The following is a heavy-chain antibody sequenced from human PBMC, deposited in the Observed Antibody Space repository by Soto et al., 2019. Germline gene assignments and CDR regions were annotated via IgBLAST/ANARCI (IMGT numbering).Heavy chain of an antibody. D-gene: IGHD3-22*01. CDR3: ARERAYYRHTCGSPGLVAFDF. Sequence: QVQLQESGPGLVKPSQALSLTCTVSGDSISSGNYYWSWLRQHPGKGLEWIAYISYSGSTYYNPSLNRRVAISVDTSENQFSLKLISVTAADTAVYFCARERAYYRHTCGSPGLVAFDFWGQWTMVTISS. J-gene: IGHJ3*01. V-gene: IGHV4-31*03. CDR1: GDSISSGNYY. CDR2: ISYSGST.